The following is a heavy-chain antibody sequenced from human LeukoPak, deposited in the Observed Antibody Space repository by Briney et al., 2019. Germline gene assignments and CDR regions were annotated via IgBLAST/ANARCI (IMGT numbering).Heavy chain of an antibody. V-gene: IGHV3-48*01. CDR2: ISSSGSTI. D-gene: IGHD4-11*01. Sequence: GGSLRLSCAASGFTFSIYAMSWVRQAPGTGLEWVSYISSSGSTIYYADSVKGRFTISRDNSKNTLYLQMGSLRAEDMAVYYCARDSVSNYEEDNYYYMDVWGKGTTVTVSS. J-gene: IGHJ6*03. CDR3: ARDSVSNYEEDNYYYMDV. CDR1: GFTFSIYA.